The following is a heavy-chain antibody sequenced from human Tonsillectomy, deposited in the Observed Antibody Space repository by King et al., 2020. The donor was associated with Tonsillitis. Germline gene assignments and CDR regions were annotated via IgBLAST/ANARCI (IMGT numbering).Heavy chain of an antibody. CDR1: GGSISSSSYY. CDR3: ARPSIAVADHDAFDI. CDR2: NYYSGST. Sequence: QLQESGPGLVKPSETLSLTCTVSGGSISSSSYYWGWIRQPPGKGLEWIGSNYYSGSTYYNPSLKSRVTISVDTSKNQFSLKLSSVTAADTAVYYCARPSIAVADHDAFDIWGQGTMVTVSS. V-gene: IGHV4-39*01. J-gene: IGHJ3*02. D-gene: IGHD6-19*01.